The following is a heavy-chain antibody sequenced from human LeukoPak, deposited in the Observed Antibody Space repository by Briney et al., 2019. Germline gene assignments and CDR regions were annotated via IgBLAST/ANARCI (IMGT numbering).Heavy chain of an antibody. D-gene: IGHD3-10*02. CDR3: AELGITMIGGV. Sequence: GGSLRLSCAASGFTFNNYWMTWVRQAPGKGLEWVASIRDDGSAKYYVDSVKGRFTISRDDAKNSLYLQMNSLRAEDTAVYYCAELGITMIGGVWGKGTTVTISS. V-gene: IGHV3-7*01. CDR2: IRDDGSAK. CDR1: GFTFNNYW. J-gene: IGHJ6*04.